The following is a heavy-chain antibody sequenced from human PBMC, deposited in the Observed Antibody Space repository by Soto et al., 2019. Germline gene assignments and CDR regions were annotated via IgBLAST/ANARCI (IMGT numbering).Heavy chain of an antibody. CDR1: GYTFTSYD. J-gene: IGHJ3*02. CDR3: AIPENWGPDAFDI. D-gene: IGHD7-27*01. V-gene: IGHV1-8*01. CDR2: MNPNSGNT. Sequence: ASVKVSCKASGYTFTSYDINWVRQATGRGLEWMGWMNPNSGNTGYAQKFQGRVTMTRNTSISTAYMELSSLRSEDTAVYYCAIPENWGPDAFDIWGQGTMVTV.